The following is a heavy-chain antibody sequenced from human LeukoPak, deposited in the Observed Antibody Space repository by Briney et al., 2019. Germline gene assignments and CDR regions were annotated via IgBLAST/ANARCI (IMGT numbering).Heavy chain of an antibody. CDR1: GGSFSGYY. CDR2: INHSGST. J-gene: IGHJ6*04. V-gene: IGHV4-34*01. D-gene: IGHD3-10*01. CDR3: ARGPRGSVSYPSQYLGMDV. Sequence: SETLSLTCAVYGGSFSGYYWSWIRQPPGKGLGWIGEINHSGSTNYNPSLKSRVTISVDTSKNQFSLKLSSVTAADTAVHYCARGPRGSVSYPSQYLGMDVWGKGTTVTVSS.